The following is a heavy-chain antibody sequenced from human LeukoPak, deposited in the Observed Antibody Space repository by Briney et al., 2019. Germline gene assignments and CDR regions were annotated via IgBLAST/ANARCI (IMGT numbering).Heavy chain of an antibody. CDR1: GGSLSSGSYY. V-gene: IGHV4-31*03. D-gene: IGHD2-2*01. CDR2: INYSGNI. CDR3: ARYDSATMSGWFDP. J-gene: IGHJ5*02. Sequence: SQTLSLTCTISGGSLSSGSYYWTWIRQHPNKGLELIGYINYSGNIYYNPSLKSRVTMSVDTSKNQFSLRLSSVTAADTAVYFCARYDSATMSGWFDPWGRGTLVSVSS.